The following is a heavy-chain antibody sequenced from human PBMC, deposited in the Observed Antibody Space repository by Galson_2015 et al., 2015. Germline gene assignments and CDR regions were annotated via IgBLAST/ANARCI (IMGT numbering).Heavy chain of an antibody. Sequence: SLRLSCAASGFTFSSYWMSWVPQAPGKGVGWVANIKQDGSEKYYVDSVKGRFTISRDNAKNSLYLQMSSLRAEDTAVYYCARDGVLYYYYYYGMDVWGQGTTVTVSS. CDR1: GFTFSSYW. D-gene: IGHD2-8*01. CDR3: ARDGVLYYYYYYGMDV. CDR2: IKQDGSEK. V-gene: IGHV3-7*01. J-gene: IGHJ6*02.